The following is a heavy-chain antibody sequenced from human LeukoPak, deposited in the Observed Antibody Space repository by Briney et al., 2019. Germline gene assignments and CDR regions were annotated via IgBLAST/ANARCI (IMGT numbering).Heavy chain of an antibody. CDR2: IHHEGST. D-gene: IGHD6-19*01. Sequence: PSETLSLTCGVSGGSISSGIRWSWVRQPPGKGLEWIGEIHHEGSTKYSPSLKSRDTISVDKSKNQFSLKLNSVTAADTAVYYCTAQGGWYIDYWGQGTLVTVSS. J-gene: IGHJ4*02. CDR1: GGSISSGIR. V-gene: IGHV4/OR15-8*01. CDR3: TAQGGWYIDY.